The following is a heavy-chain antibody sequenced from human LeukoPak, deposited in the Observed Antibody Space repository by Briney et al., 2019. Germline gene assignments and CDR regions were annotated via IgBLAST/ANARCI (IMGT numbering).Heavy chain of an antibody. CDR2: IKQDETEK. CDR3: AKGPLRGTAAAIDY. Sequence: GGSLRLSCSASGFTFSNFWMGWVRQAPGKGLEWVANIKQDETEKFYLGSVKGRFTISRDISTDTLWLQMDSLRTEDTAVYYCAKGPLRGTAAAIDYWGQGTLVTVSS. CDR1: GFTFSNFW. D-gene: IGHD2-2*01. J-gene: IGHJ4*02. V-gene: IGHV3-7*01.